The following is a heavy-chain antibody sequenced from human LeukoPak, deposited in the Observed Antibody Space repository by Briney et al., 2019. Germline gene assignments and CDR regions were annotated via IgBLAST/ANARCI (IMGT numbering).Heavy chain of an antibody. CDR3: ARRPSRGYWFDP. CDR1: GYTFTSYD. V-gene: IGHV1-8*01. Sequence: ASVKVSCKASGYTFTSYDINWVRQATGQGLEWMGWMNPNSGNTGYAQKFQGRVTMTRNTSISTAYMELSSLRSEDTAVYYCARRPSRGYWFDPWGQGTLVTVSS. J-gene: IGHJ5*02. CDR2: MNPNSGNT.